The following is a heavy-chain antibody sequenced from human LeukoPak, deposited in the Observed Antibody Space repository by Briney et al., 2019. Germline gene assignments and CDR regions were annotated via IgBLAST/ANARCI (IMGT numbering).Heavy chain of an antibody. J-gene: IGHJ4*02. D-gene: IGHD2/OR15-2a*01. V-gene: IGHV3-74*01. CDR3: AAPAISGAY. CDR2: INSDGSST. CDR1: GFTFSSYW. Sequence: GGSLRLSCAASGFTFSSYWMHWVRHAPGKGLLWVSRINSDGSSTNYADSVKGRFTISRDNAKNTLYLQMNSLRAEDTAVYYCAAPAISGAYWGQGTLVTVSS.